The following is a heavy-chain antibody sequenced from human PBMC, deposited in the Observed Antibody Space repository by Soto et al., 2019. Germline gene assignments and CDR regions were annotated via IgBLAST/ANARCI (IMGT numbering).Heavy chain of an antibody. Sequence: QITLKESGPTLVKPTQTLTLTCTFSGFSHNTSGVGVGWVRQPPGKALEWLALIYGNDDQRYNLFLKNSLTITKDTSRDQVVLTMTHMDPVDTATYYCAHANNWDYRTPYYFDYWGQGTLVTVS. CDR1: GFSHNTSGVG. D-gene: IGHD1-7*01. J-gene: IGHJ4*02. V-gene: IGHV2-5*01. CDR3: AHANNWDYRTPYYFDY. CDR2: IYGNDDQ.